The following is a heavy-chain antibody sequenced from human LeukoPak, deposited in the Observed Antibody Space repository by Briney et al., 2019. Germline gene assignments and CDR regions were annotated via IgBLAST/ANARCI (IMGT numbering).Heavy chain of an antibody. CDR2: IRYDGSDK. CDR1: GFTFTTYG. D-gene: IGHD2-21*01. Sequence: GGSLRLSCEASGFTFTTYGMHWVRQVPGKGLEWGAFIRYDGSDKYYVDSVKGRFTISRDNARSKLYLQMNSLRAEDAAVYYCAKDHSQSFDSWGQGTLVTVSS. V-gene: IGHV3-30*02. J-gene: IGHJ4*02. CDR3: AKDHSQSFDS.